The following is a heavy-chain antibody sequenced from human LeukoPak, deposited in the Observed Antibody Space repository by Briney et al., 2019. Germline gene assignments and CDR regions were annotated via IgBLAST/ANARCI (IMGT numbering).Heavy chain of an antibody. CDR2: LTPIFGTP. Sequence: GASVTVSCKLSGDNFTTSAVTWVRQAPGQGLEWMGRLTPIFGTPAYAQRCQGRVTITADKSTTTAYMELSGLKSDDTAVYYCTRAVAAATFDYWGQGALVIVSP. D-gene: IGHD1-26*01. J-gene: IGHJ4*02. CDR3: TRAVAAATFDY. V-gene: IGHV1-69*06. CDR1: GDNFTTSA.